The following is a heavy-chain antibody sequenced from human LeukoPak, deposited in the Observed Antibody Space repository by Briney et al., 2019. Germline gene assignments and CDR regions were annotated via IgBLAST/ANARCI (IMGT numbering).Heavy chain of an antibody. V-gene: IGHV1-69*04. CDR3: ASSIVATTYFDY. CDR2: IIPILGIA. CDR1: GGTFSSYA. J-gene: IGHJ4*02. Sequence: SVKVSCKASGGTFSSYAISWVRQAPGQGLEWMGRIIPILGIANYAQKFQGRVTITADESTSTAYMELSSLRSEDTAVYYCASSIVATTYFDYWGQGTLVTVSS. D-gene: IGHD5-12*01.